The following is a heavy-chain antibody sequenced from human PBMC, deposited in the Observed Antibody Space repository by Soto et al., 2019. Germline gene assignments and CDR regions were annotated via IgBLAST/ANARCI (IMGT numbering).Heavy chain of an antibody. D-gene: IGHD3-3*01. CDR2: INHSGST. Sequence: SETLSLTCAVYGGSFSGYYWSWIRQPPGKGLEWIGEINHSGSTNYNPSLKSRVTISVDTSKNQFSLKLSSVTAADTAVYYCARGRYDFWSGFLDYYYGMHVRGQGTTVTVSS. V-gene: IGHV4-34*01. CDR3: ARGRYDFWSGFLDYYYGMHV. J-gene: IGHJ6*02. CDR1: GGSFSGYY.